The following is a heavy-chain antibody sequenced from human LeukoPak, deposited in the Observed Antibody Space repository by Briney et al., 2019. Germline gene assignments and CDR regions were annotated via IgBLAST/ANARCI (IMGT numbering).Heavy chain of an antibody. CDR3: ASSLVRLVGAYGS. CDR2: VSYGGST. D-gene: IGHD1-26*01. V-gene: IGHV4-39*07. CDR1: GGSISSTSYY. J-gene: IGHJ3*01. Sequence: PSETLSLTCAVSGGSISSTSYYCGWIRQPPGKGLQWLGSVSYGGSTYYNPSLKSRVTISVDTSKNQFSLRLSSVTAADTAVYYCASSLVRLVGAYGSWGLGTMVTVSS.